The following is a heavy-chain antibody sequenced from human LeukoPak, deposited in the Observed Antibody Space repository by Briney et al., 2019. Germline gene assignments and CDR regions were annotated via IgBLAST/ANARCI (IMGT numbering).Heavy chain of an antibody. D-gene: IGHD1-26*01. J-gene: IGHJ4*02. V-gene: IGHV4-59*04. CDR1: GGSFSSYY. CDR3: ASLRERSYYARGFDY. CDR2: ISHSGST. Sequence: SETLSLTCTVSGGSFSSYYWTWIRQPPGKGLEWIGSISHSGSTYYNPPLKSRVSISVDTPKNQFSLKLSSVTAADTAVYHCASLRERSYYARGFDYWGRGTLVTASS.